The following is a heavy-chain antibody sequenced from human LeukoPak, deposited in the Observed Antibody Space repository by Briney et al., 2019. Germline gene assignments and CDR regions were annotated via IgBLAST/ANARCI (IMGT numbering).Heavy chain of an antibody. J-gene: IGHJ4*02. D-gene: IGHD1-7*01. V-gene: IGHV3-23*01. CDR2: ISGSGGST. CDR3: AKPKGNWNYAYYFDY. CDR1: GFTFSSYA. Sequence: GGSLRLSCAASGFTFSSYAMSWVRQAPGEGLEWVSAISGSGGSTYYADSVKGRFTISRDNSKNTLYLQMDSLRAEDTAVYYCAKPKGNWNYAYYFDYWGQGTLVTVSS.